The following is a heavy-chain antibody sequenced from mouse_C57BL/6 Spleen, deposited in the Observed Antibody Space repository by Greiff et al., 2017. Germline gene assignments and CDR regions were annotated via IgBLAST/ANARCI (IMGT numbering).Heavy chain of an antibody. CDR2: IDPSDSYT. CDR3: ARSPDYGSSPYAMDY. V-gene: IGHV1-69*01. Sequence: VQLQQPGAELVMPGASVKLSCKASGYTFTSYWMHWVKQRPGQGLEWIGEIDPSDSYTNYNQKFKGKSTLPVDKSSSTAYMQLSSLTSEDSAVYYCARSPDYGSSPYAMDYWGQGTSVTVSS. J-gene: IGHJ4*01. D-gene: IGHD1-1*01. CDR1: GYTFTSYW.